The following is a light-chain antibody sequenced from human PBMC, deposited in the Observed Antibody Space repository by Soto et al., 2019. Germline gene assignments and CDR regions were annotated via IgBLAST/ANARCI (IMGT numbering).Light chain of an antibody. CDR2: AAS. Sequence: DIQMTQSPSSLSASVRDRATITCRASQGISTYLAWYQQKPGKVPKLLIYAASTLQSGVPSLFSGSGSGTDFTLTISSLQPEDVATYYCQKYDSAPWTFGQGTKVEIK. V-gene: IGKV1-27*01. CDR1: QGISTY. CDR3: QKYDSAPWT. J-gene: IGKJ1*01.